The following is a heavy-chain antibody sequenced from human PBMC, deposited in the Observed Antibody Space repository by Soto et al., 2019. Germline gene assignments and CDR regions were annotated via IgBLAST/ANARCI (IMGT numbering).Heavy chain of an antibody. CDR1: GDSVSSNSAA. J-gene: IGHJ6*02. Sequence: SQTLSLTCAISGDSVSSNSAAWNWIRQSPSRGLEWLGRTYYRSKWYNDYAVSVKSRITINPDTSKNQFSLQLNSVTPEDTAVYYCARGPSPYSGSYYYYGMDVWGQGTTVTVSS. CDR3: ARGPSPYSGSYYYYGMDV. D-gene: IGHD1-26*01. CDR2: TYYRSKWYN. V-gene: IGHV6-1*01.